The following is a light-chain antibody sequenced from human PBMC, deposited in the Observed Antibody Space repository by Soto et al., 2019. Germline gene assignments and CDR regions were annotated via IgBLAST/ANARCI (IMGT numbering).Light chain of an antibody. Sequence: QSVLTQSPSVSGAPGQRVTISCTGSSSNIGAAYDVNWYQHLPGTAPKLLIYGNTHRPSGVPDRFSGSKSSTSASLAITGLQADDEAVYYCQAYDSGLTGSVFGGGTKLTVL. CDR1: SSNIGAAYD. CDR2: GNT. J-gene: IGLJ2*01. CDR3: QAYDSGLTGSV. V-gene: IGLV1-40*01.